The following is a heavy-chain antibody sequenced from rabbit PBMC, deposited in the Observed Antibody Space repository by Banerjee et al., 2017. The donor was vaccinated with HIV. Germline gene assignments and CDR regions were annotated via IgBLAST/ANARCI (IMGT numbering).Heavy chain of an antibody. V-gene: IGHV1S45*01. D-gene: IGHD6-1*01. CDR2: IYAGSSGST. Sequence: QEQLEESGGGLVKPEGSLTLTCTASGFSFSSSYWICWVRQAPGKGLEWIACIYAGSSGSTYYASWAKGRFTISKTSSTTVTLQMTSLTAADTATYFCARGSRGAYGYAEYFNLWGPGTLVTVS. J-gene: IGHJ4*01. CDR3: ARGSRGAYGYAEYFNL. CDR1: GFSFSSSYW.